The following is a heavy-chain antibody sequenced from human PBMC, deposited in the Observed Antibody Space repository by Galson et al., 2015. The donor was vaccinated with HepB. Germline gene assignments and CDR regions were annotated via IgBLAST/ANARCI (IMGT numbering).Heavy chain of an antibody. D-gene: IGHD6-13*01. CDR1: GFTFSNAW. Sequence: SLRLSCAASGFTFSNAWMNWVRRAPGKGLEWVGRIKSKTDGGTTDYAAPVKGRFTISRDDSKNTLYLQMNSLRVEDTAVYYCAKDLLVGDWYFDLWGRGTLVTVSS. CDR3: AKDLLVGDWYFDL. CDR2: IKSKTDGGTT. J-gene: IGHJ2*01. V-gene: IGHV3-15*07.